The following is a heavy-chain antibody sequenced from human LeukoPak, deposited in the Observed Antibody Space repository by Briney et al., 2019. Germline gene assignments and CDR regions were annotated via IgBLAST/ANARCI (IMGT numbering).Heavy chain of an antibody. D-gene: IGHD3-3*01. J-gene: IGHJ6*02. CDR2: IYYSGST. V-gene: IGHV4-39*01. CDR1: GGSISSSSYY. Sequence: PSETLSLTCTVSGGSISSSSYYWGWIRQPPGKGLEWIGSIYYSGSTYYNPSLKSRVTISVDTSKNQFSLKLSSVTAADTAVYYCARIRITIFGVVITPYYYGMDVWGQGTTVTVSS. CDR3: ARIRITIFGVVITPYYYGMDV.